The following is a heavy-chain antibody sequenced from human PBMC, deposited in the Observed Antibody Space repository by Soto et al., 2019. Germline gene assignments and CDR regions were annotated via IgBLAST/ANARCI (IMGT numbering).Heavy chain of an antibody. J-gene: IGHJ4*02. CDR1: GYTFTSYG. D-gene: IGHD2-21*02. CDR2: ISAYNGNT. CDR3: ARDSLLAYCGGDCYSARPFDY. V-gene: IGHV1-18*04. Sequence: QVQLVQSGAEVKKPGASVKVSCKASGYTFTSYGISWVRQAPGQGLEWMGWISAYNGNTNYAQKLQGRGTITTETSKSTAYMELRSLRYEDTAVYYCARDSLLAYCGGDCYSARPFDYWGQGTLVTVSS.